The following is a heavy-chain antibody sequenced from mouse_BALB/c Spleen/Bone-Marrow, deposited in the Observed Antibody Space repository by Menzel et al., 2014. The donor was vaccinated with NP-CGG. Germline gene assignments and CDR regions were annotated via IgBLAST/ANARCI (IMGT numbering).Heavy chain of an antibody. J-gene: IGHJ4*01. Sequence: LQESGPELVKPGASVKMSCKASGYSFTSFILHWVKMRPGQGLEWIGYINPYNDGTRYNEKFKGKAILTSDKSYSSANMELSSLTSEDSAVYYCARAMIYYYAMDYWGQGTSVTVSS. CDR3: ARAMIYYYAMDY. D-gene: IGHD2-4*01. V-gene: IGHV1-14*01. CDR1: GYSFTSFI. CDR2: INPYNDGT.